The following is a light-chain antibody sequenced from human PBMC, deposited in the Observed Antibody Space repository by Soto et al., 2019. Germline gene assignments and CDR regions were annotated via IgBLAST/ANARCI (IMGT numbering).Light chain of an antibody. CDR3: SSYTSSSTYV. J-gene: IGLJ1*01. CDR2: EVT. V-gene: IGLV2-14*01. CDR1: SSDVGTYNS. Sequence: QSVLTQPPSVSGSPGQSITISCTGTSSDVGTYNSVSWYQQHPGKAPEIMIYEVTHRPSGVSDRFSGSKSGNTASLTISGLQTGDEADYYCSSYTSSSTYVFGTGTQLTVL.